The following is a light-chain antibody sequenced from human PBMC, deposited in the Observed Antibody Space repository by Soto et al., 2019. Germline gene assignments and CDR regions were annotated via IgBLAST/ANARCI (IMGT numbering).Light chain of an antibody. CDR2: WAS. CDR3: QQYYSTLLT. V-gene: IGKV4-1*01. J-gene: IGKJ4*02. Sequence: DIVMTQSPDSVAVSLGERATINCKSSQSVLYSSNNKNYLAWYQQKPGQPPKLLIYWASTRESGVPDRFSGSGSGTDFTLTISSLQAEDVAIYYCQQYYSTLLTFGGGTKVEIK. CDR1: QSVLYSSNNKNY.